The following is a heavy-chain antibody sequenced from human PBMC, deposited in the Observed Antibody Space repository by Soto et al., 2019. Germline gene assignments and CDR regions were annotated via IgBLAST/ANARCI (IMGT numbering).Heavy chain of an antibody. Sequence: QVQLQQWGAGLLKPSETLSLTCAVYGGSFSGYYWSWIRQPPGKGLEWIGEINHSGSTNYNPSLKSRVTISVDPSKNQFSLKLSSVTAADTAVYYCARGFDDILTGYLPYYYGMDVWGQGTTVTVSS. CDR2: INHSGST. CDR1: GGSFSGYY. J-gene: IGHJ6*02. CDR3: ARGFDDILTGYLPYYYGMDV. V-gene: IGHV4-34*01. D-gene: IGHD3-9*01.